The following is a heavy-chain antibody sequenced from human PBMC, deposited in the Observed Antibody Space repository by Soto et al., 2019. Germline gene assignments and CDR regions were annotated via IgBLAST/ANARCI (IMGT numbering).Heavy chain of an antibody. CDR3: ARERFLQWLLAKYDY. CDR1: GDSVSSNSAA. CDR2: TYYRSKWYN. Sequence: SQTLSLTCAISGDSVSSNSAAWNWIRQSPSRGLERLGRTYYRSKWYNDYAVSVKSRITINPDTYKNQYSLQLISVTTMDTAVYYCARERFLQWLLAKYDYRCQGTVVTVSS. J-gene: IGHJ4*02. V-gene: IGHV6-1*01. D-gene: IGHD3-3*01.